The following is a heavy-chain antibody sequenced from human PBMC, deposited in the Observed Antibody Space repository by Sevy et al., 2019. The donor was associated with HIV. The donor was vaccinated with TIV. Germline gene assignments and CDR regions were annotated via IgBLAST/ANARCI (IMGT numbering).Heavy chain of an antibody. V-gene: IGHV1-8*01. CDR3: GRARLDYEFWSGSYFSRAPWGYKYYAMDV. CDR1: GYSFTNFD. CDR2: MNPNNGNT. D-gene: IGHD3-3*01. Sequence: ASVKVSCKAAGYSFTNFDINWVRQATGQGLEWMGWMNPNNGNTHYAQKFQGRVTMTRSSSANTAYMELSSLTSEDTAIYYFGRARLDYEFWSGSYFSRAPWGYKYYAMDVWGQGTTVTVSS. J-gene: IGHJ6*02.